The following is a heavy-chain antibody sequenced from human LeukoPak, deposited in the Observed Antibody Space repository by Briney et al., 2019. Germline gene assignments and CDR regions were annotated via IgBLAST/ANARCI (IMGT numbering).Heavy chain of an antibody. CDR1: GFIFNDFD. Sequence: GGSLRLSCTAAGFIFNDFDFHWVRQGPGKGLEWVSAIGTGGDTHYSGSVKGRFTISRENAKNSLFLHMNNLRAGDTAVYYCARDRFGMDVWGRGTTVIVSS. CDR2: IGTGGDT. J-gene: IGHJ6*02. V-gene: IGHV3-13*01. CDR3: ARDRFGMDV.